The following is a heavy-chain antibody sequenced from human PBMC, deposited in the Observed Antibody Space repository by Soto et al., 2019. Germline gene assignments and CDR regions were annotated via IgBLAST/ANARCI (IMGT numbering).Heavy chain of an antibody. J-gene: IGHJ4*02. D-gene: IGHD3-10*01. CDR1: GGSISSGDYY. CDR2: IYYSGST. V-gene: IGHV4-30-4*01. CDR3: ARAQGSGFLVS. Sequence: QVQLQESGPGLVKPSQTLSLTCTVSGGSISSGDYYWSWIRQTPGKGLEWIGYIYYSGSTYYNPSLKSRVTITVATSKNQFSLKLSSVTAADTAVYYCARAQGSGFLVSWGQGTLVTVSS.